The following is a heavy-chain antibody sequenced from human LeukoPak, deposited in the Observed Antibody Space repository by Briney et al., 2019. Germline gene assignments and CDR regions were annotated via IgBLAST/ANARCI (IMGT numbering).Heavy chain of an antibody. J-gene: IGHJ4*02. Sequence: SETLSLTCTVSGGSISSYYWSWIRQPPGKGLEWIGYVYYSGSTSYNPSLKSRVTMSVDTSNNQFSLKLSSVTAADTAVYYCARGYGSGSRLDNWGQGTLVTVSS. CDR3: ARGYGSGSRLDN. V-gene: IGHV4-59*01. CDR1: GGSISSYY. CDR2: VYYSGST. D-gene: IGHD3-10*01.